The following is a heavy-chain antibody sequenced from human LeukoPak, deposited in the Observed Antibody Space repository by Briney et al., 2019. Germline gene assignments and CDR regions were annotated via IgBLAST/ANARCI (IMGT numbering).Heavy chain of an antibody. D-gene: IGHD3-3*01. CDR3: AKDALRRGDLYYFDY. Sequence: GESLRLSCAASGFTFSSYAMHWVRQAPGKGLEWVAVLWYDGVKKYYLDSVEGRFTVSRANSRNTLYLQMDSLRAEDTAVYFCAKDALRRGDLYYFDYWGQGTSVIVSS. CDR1: GFTFSSYA. CDR2: LWYDGVKK. V-gene: IGHV3-33*06. J-gene: IGHJ4*02.